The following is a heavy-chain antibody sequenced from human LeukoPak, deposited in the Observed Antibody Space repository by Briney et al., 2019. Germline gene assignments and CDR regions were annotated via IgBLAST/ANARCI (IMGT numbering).Heavy chain of an antibody. CDR1: GYSFTSYG. V-gene: IGHV5-51*01. CDR2: IYPGYSDT. J-gene: IGHJ4*02. CDR3: ARFSSGWDR. Sequence: GESLKISYKGSGYSFTSYGIGWVGQMPGKGLEWMGIIYPGYSDTRYIPSFQCQVTISADKSISTAYLQWSSLKASDTAMYYCARFSSGWDRWGQGTLVTVSS. D-gene: IGHD6-19*01.